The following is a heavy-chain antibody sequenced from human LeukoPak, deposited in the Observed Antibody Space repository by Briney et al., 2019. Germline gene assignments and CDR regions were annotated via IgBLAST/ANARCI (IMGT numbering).Heavy chain of an antibody. V-gene: IGHV3-21*01. D-gene: IGHD1-1*01. CDR3: SRVAQSGPTGWFDP. CDR1: GFTFSSYA. J-gene: IGHJ5*02. CDR2: ISSTGSYI. Sequence: PGGSLRLSCAASGFTFSSYAMSWVRQAPGKGLEWVSSISSTGSYIYHADSVKGRFTISRDNPGNVVYLQMDSLRAEDTAVYYCSRVAQSGPTGWFDPWGQGTLVTVSP.